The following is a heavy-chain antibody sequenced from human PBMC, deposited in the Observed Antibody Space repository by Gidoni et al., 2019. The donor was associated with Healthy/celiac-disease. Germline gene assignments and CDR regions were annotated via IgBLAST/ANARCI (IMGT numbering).Heavy chain of an antibody. J-gene: IGHJ6*02. CDR3: ARGPPNFDWLYGMDV. V-gene: IGHV4-39*07. CDR1: GGSISSSSYY. Sequence: QLQLQESGPGLVKPSETLSLTCTVSGGSISSSSYYWGWIRQPPGKGLEWIGSIYYSGSTYYNPSLKSRVTISVDTSKNQFSLKLSSVTAADTAVYYCARGPPNFDWLYGMDVWGQGTTVTVSS. D-gene: IGHD3-9*01. CDR2: IYYSGST.